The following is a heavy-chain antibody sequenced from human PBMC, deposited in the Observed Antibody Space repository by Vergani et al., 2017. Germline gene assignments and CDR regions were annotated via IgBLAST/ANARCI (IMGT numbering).Heavy chain of an antibody. CDR3: AKEAPVVRGVYMDV. Sequence: EVQLVESGGGLVQPGRSLRLSCAASGFTFDDYAMHWVRQAPGKGLEWVSGISWNSGSIGYADSVKGRFTISRDNAKNSLYLQMNSLRAEDTALYYCAKEAPVVRGVYMDVWGKGTTVTVSS. D-gene: IGHD3-10*01. CDR1: GFTFDDYA. V-gene: IGHV3-9*01. J-gene: IGHJ6*03. CDR2: ISWNSGSI.